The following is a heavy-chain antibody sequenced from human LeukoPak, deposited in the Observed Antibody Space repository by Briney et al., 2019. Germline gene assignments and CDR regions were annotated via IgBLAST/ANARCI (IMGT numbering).Heavy chain of an antibody. CDR1: GGSISSGGYS. CDR3: ARGEGGYDSPFDY. J-gene: IGHJ4*02. D-gene: IGHD5-12*01. CDR2: IYHSGST. Sequence: SETLSLTCAVSGGSISSGGYSWSWIRLPPGKGLEWIGYIYHSGSTYYNPSLKSRVTISVDRSKNQFSLKLSSVTAADTAVYYCARGEGGYDSPFDYWGQGTLVTVSS. V-gene: IGHV4-30-2*01.